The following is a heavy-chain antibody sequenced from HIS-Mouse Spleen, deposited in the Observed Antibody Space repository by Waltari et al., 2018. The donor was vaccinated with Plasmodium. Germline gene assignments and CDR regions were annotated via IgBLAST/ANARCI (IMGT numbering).Heavy chain of an antibody. CDR2: IKQDGSEK. Sequence: EVQLVESGGGLVRPGGSLRLSCAAPGCTFSSYWMGWVRQAPGKGLEWVANIKQDGSEKYYVDSVKGRFTISRDNAKNSLYLQMNSLRAEDTAVYYCASSWYWYFDLWGRGTLVTVSS. V-gene: IGHV3-7*01. CDR1: GCTFSSYW. CDR3: ASSWYWYFDL. D-gene: IGHD6-13*01. J-gene: IGHJ2*01.